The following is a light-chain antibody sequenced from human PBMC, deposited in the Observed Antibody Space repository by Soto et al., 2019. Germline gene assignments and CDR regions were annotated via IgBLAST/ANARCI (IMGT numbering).Light chain of an antibody. Sequence: DIVMTQSPDSLRVSLGERATITCTSSLNLYFRSNNRNYLAWYQQKSGQPPKLLIYWASTRESGVPERYSGSGSGTYFTLTINNVQPDDVAVYYCQQYYNTPLTFGGGTRVDIK. CDR3: QQYYNTPLT. CDR1: LNLYFRSNNRNY. J-gene: IGKJ4*01. CDR2: WAS. V-gene: IGKV4-1*01.